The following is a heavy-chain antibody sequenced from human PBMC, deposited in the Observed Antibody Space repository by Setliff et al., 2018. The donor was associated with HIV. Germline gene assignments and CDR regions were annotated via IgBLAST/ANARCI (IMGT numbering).Heavy chain of an antibody. CDR1: GFTFSDYY. D-gene: IGHD3-10*01. J-gene: IGHJ1*01. CDR3: ATSDGSGFFGY. Sequence: PGGSLRLSCSASGFTFSDYYINWIRQSPGKGLEWLSYISRNGRTTYYTDSLKGRFTISRDNTKESLYLHMSDLRAEDTAVYYCATSDGSGFFGYWGQGTLVTVSS. CDR2: ISRNGRTT. V-gene: IGHV3-11*01.